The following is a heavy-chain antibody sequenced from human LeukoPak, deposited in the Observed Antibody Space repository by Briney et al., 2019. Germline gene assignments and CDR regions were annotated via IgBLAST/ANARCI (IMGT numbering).Heavy chain of an antibody. D-gene: IGHD5-18*01. CDR2: INPNSGGT. Sequence: ASVKVSCKASGYTFTGYYMHWVRQAPGQGLEWMGWINPNSGGTNYAQKFQGRVTMTRDTSISTAYMELGSLRSDDTAVYYCARDLTAMIPTLWFDPWGQGTLVVVSS. V-gene: IGHV1-2*02. CDR1: GYTFTGYY. J-gene: IGHJ5*02. CDR3: ARDLTAMIPTLWFDP.